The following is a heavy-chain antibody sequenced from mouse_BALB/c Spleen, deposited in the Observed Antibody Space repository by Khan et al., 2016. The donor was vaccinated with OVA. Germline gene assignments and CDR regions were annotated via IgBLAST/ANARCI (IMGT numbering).Heavy chain of an antibody. CDR1: GYSITSGYG. CDR2: ISYSGSP. Sequence: EVQLQESGPGLVKPSQSLSLTCTVTGYSITSGYGWNWLRQFPRNKLEWMGYISYSGSPNYNPSSKSRISIHRDTSKNQFFLQLNSVTTEEIATYYCARTARIKYWGQGTTLTVSS. V-gene: IGHV3-2*02. D-gene: IGHD1-2*01. CDR3: ARTARIKY. J-gene: IGHJ2*01.